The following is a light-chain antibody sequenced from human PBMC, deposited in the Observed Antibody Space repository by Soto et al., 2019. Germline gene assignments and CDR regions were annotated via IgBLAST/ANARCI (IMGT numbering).Light chain of an antibody. CDR2: GNN. V-gene: IGLV1-40*01. CDR1: SSNIGAGYD. CDR3: QSYDSSLSDLV. J-gene: IGLJ3*02. Sequence: QSVLTQPPSVSGAPGQRVTISCTGSSSNIGAGYDVHWYQQLPGTAPKLLIYGNNNRPSGVPDRFSGSRSGTSASLAITGLQAEDEADYYCQSYDSSLSDLVFGGGTKLTVL.